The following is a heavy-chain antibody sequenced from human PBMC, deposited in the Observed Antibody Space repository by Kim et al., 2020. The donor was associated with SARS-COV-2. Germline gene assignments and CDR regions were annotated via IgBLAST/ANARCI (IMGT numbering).Heavy chain of an antibody. CDR1: GGSISSTSYY. D-gene: IGHD3-9*01. V-gene: IGHV4-39*01. Sequence: SETLSLTCTVSGGSISSTSYYWGWIRQPPGKGLEWIGSTYYGGSAYYNPSLKSRVTISVDTSKNQFSLRLTSVTAADTAVYFCARHSIATLRYSLPPPAAFDSWGQGKMVTVSS. CDR3: ARHSIATLRYSLPPPAAFDS. J-gene: IGHJ3*02. CDR2: TYYGGSA.